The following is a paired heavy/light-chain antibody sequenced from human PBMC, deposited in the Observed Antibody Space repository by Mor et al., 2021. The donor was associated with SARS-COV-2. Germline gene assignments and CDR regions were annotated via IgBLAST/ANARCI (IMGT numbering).Light chain of an antibody. CDR2: EDN. J-gene: IGLJ2*01. V-gene: IGLV6-57*01. Sequence: NFMLTQPHSVSESPGKTVTISCTRSSGSIASNYVQWYQQRPGSSPTTVIYEDNQRPSGVPDRFSGSIDSSSNSASLTISGLKTEDEADYYCQSYDSSTVVFGGGTKLTVL. CDR3: QSYDSSTVV. CDR1: SGSIASNY.
Heavy chain of an antibody. D-gene: IGHD3-22*01. CDR3: ARGLLHHYYDSSGYSGYYDYYGMDV. Sequence: QVQLVQSGAEVKKPGASVKVSCKASGYTFTGYYMHWVRQAPGQGLEWMGWINPNSGGTKYAQKFQGRVTMTRDTSISTAYMELSRLRSDDTAVYYCARGLLHHYYDSSGYSGYYDYYGMDVWGQGTTVTVSS. V-gene: IGHV1-2*02. CDR2: INPNSGGT. J-gene: IGHJ6*02. CDR1: GYTFTGYY.